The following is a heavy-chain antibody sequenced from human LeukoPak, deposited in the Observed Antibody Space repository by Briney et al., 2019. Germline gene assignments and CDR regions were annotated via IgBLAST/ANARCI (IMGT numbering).Heavy chain of an antibody. Sequence: ASVKVSCKASGYTFTSYGISRVRQAPGQGLEWMGWISAYNGNTNYAQKLQGRVTMTTDTSTSTAYMELRSLRSDDTAVYYCARWKRSVVTRSYYYYYMDVWGKGSTVTVSS. J-gene: IGHJ6*03. CDR2: ISAYNGNT. D-gene: IGHD4-23*01. CDR3: ARWKRSVVTRSYYYYYMDV. CDR1: GYTFTSYG. V-gene: IGHV1-18*01.